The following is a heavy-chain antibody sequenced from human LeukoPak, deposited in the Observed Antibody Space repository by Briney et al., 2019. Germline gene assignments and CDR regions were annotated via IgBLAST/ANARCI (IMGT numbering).Heavy chain of an antibody. CDR3: ARDDSSGPQVY. V-gene: IGHV1-46*01. CDR1: GYTFTSYY. D-gene: IGHD3-22*01. CDR2: INPSGGRT. Sequence: ASVKVSCKASGYTFTSYYMHWVRQAPGQGLEWMGIINPSGGRTTHAQKSQGRVTMTSDTPTSTVYLELSSLISEDTAVYYCARDDSSGPQVYWGQGTLVIVSS. J-gene: IGHJ4*02.